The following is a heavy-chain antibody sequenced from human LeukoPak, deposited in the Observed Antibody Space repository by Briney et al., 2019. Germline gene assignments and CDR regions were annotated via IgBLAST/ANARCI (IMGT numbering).Heavy chain of an antibody. D-gene: IGHD3-9*01. Sequence: ASVKVSCKASGYTFTSYGISWARQAPGQGLEWMGWISAYNGNTNYAQKLQGRVTMTTDTSTSTAYMELRSLRSDDTAVYYCARDGAYYDILTGPIGWFDPWGQGTLVTVSS. CDR2: ISAYNGNT. CDR3: ARDGAYYDILTGPIGWFDP. V-gene: IGHV1-18*01. CDR1: GYTFTSYG. J-gene: IGHJ5*02.